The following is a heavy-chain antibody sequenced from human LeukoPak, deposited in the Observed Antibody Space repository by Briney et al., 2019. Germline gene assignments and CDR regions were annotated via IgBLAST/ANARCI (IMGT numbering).Heavy chain of an antibody. D-gene: IGHD2-2*01. CDR1: GFTFSDYW. CDR3: VRDYQFIQEV. J-gene: IGHJ6*02. Sequence: GGSLRLSCAASGFTFSDYWMLWVRQAPGKGLMWVSLISTDGKSTRYAESVKGRFTISRDNAKNALYLQMDILRAEDTALYFCVRDYQFIQEVWGQGTTVTVSS. V-gene: IGHV3-74*01. CDR2: ISTDGKST.